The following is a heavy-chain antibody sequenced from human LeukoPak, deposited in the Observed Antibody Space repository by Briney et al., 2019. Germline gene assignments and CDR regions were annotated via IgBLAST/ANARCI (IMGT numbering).Heavy chain of an antibody. CDR3: ARAVWDYHDSSEPLDY. J-gene: IGHJ4*02. D-gene: IGHD3-22*01. CDR2: IWYDGSNK. Sequence: PGRSLRLSCAASGFTFSSYGMPWVRQAPGKGLEWVAVIWYDGSNKYYADSVKGRFTISRDNSKNTLYLQMNSLRAEDTAVYYCARAVWDYHDSSEPLDYWGQGTLVTVSS. CDR1: GFTFSSYG. V-gene: IGHV3-33*01.